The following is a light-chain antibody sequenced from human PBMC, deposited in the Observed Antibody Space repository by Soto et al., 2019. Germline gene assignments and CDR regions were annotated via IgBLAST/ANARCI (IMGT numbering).Light chain of an antibody. CDR3: AAWDDSLNGFYV. V-gene: IGLV8-61*01. CDR2: NTN. CDR1: SDSVSASHF. Sequence: QTVVTQEPSFSVSPGGTVTLTCGLSSDSVSASHFPSWYQQTPGQAPRTLIYNTNTRSSGVPDRFSGSKSGTSASLVISGLQSEDEAEYYCAAWDDSLNGFYVFGAGTKLTVL. J-gene: IGLJ1*01.